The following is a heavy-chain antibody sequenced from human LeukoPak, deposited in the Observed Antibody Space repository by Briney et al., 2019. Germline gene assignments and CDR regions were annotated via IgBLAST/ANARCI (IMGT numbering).Heavy chain of an antibody. J-gene: IGHJ1*01. Sequence: SQTLSLTCTVSGGSISSGDYYWSWIRQHPGRGLEWIGYIYYSGSTYYNPSLKSRVTISVDTSKNQFSLKLSSVTAADTAVYYCARGNYGDYGEYFQHWGQGTLVTVSS. CDR3: ARGNYGDYGEYFQH. CDR1: GGSISSGDYY. D-gene: IGHD4-17*01. CDR2: IYYSGST. V-gene: IGHV4-30-4*01.